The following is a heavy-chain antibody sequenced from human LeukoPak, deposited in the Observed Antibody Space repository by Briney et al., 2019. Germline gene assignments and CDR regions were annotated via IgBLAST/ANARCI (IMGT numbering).Heavy chain of an antibody. CDR1: GYTFTGYY. J-gene: IGHJ4*02. CDR2: INPNSGGT. V-gene: IGHV1-2*02. Sequence: GASVKVSCKASGYTFTGYYIHWVRQAPGQGLEWMGWINPNSGGTNYVQKFQGRVTMTRDTSISTAYMELSRLRSDDTAVYYCARGRWLQSFDYWGQGTLVTVSS. D-gene: IGHD5-24*01. CDR3: ARGRWLQSFDY.